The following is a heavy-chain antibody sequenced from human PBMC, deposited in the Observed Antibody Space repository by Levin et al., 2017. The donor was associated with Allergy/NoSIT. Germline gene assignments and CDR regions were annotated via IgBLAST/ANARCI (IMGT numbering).Heavy chain of an antibody. Sequence: SETLSLTCTVSGGSIRSGDFYWSWIRQPPGKGLEWIGNIYYSGTTYYNPSLSGRVIISVDTSKNQFSLKLSSATAAATAAYYCARPRSGGVHRYGEDAFDVWGRGTMVTVSS. V-gene: IGHV4-30-4*01. CDR1: GGSIRSGDFY. CDR2: IYYSGTT. D-gene: IGHD1-1*01. CDR3: ARPRSGGVHRYGEDAFDV. J-gene: IGHJ3*01.